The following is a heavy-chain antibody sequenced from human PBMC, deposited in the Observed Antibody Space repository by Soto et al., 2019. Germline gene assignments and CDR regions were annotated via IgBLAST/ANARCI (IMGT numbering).Heavy chain of an antibody. Sequence: QVQLQESGPGLVKPSQTLSLTCTVSGGSISSGGYYWSWIRQHPGKGLEWIGYTYYSGRTYYNPALKRRLTIPRATSNHHSSPTVSSVTAAATAVYYCARGRQQLDYFDYWGRGTLVTVSS. CDR2: TYYSGRT. D-gene: IGHD6-13*01. CDR3: ARGRQQLDYFDY. V-gene: IGHV4-31*03. CDR1: GGSISSGGYY. J-gene: IGHJ4*02.